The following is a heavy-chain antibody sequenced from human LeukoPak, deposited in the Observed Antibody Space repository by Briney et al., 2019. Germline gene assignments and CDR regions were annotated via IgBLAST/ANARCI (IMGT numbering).Heavy chain of an antibody. V-gene: IGHV1-2*02. Sequence: ASVKVSCKAFGYTFTDYYIHWVRQAPGQGLEWMGWINPNSGGTNYAQNFQGRVTMTRDTSISTAYMELSVLGIDDTAVYYCARDTELGYCSSTSCYRHAFDIWGQGTMVTVSS. D-gene: IGHD2-2*02. J-gene: IGHJ3*02. CDR2: INPNSGGT. CDR3: ARDTELGYCSSTSCYRHAFDI. CDR1: GYTFTDYY.